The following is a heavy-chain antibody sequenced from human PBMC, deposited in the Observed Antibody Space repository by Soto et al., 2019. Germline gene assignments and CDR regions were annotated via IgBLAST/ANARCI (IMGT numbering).Heavy chain of an antibody. CDR3: AKGGVLEVAGPNSYCMDV. V-gene: IGHV3-30*18. D-gene: IGHD1-1*01. J-gene: IGHJ6*02. CDR2: ISYDGSNK. Sequence: PVGSLRLSCAASGFTFSSYGMHWVRQSPGKGLEWVAVISYDGSNKYYADSVKGRFTISRDNSKNTLYLQMNSLRAEDTAVYYCAKGGVLEVAGPNSYCMDVWCQGITYTVSS. CDR1: GFTFSSYG.